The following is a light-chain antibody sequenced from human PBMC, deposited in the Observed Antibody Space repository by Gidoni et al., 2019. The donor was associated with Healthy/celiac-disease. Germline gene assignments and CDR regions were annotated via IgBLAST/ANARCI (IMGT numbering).Light chain of an antibody. V-gene: IGKV4-1*01. J-gene: IGKJ1*01. Sequence: DIVMTQAPDSLAVSLGERATINCKSSQSVLYSSNHKNYLAWYQQKPGQPPKLLMYWASTRESGVPDRFSGSGSGTDFTLTISSLQAEDVAVYYCQQYYSTPPTFXXXTKVEIK. CDR1: QSVLYSSNHKNY. CDR3: QQYYSTPPT. CDR2: WAS.